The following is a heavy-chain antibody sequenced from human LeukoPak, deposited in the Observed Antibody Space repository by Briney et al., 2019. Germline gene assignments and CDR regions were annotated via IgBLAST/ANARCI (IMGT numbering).Heavy chain of an antibody. CDR3: ARYDSSGYYFFDY. V-gene: IGHV3-23*01. D-gene: IGHD3-22*01. CDR2: FTDSFSGSGGST. J-gene: IGHJ4*02. Sequence: PGGSLRLSCAASGFSFSSYAMSWVRQAPGRGLEWVTGFTDSFSGSGGSTQYADSVKGRFTISRDNSKNTLYLQMNSLRAEDTAVYYCARYDSSGYYFFDYWGQGTLVTVSS. CDR1: GFSFSSYA.